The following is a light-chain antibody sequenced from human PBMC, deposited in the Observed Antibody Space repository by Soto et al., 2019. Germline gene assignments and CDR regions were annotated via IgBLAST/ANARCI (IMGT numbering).Light chain of an antibody. V-gene: IGLV1-40*01. CDR1: SSNIGAGYD. CDR2: GNS. Sequence: QLVLTQPPSVSGAPGQRVTISCTGSSSNIGAGYDVHWYQQLPGTAPKLLIYGNSNRPSGVPDRFSGSKSGTSASLAITGLQAEDEADYYCQSYDRSLSRVFGGGTKLTVL. CDR3: QSYDRSLSRV. J-gene: IGLJ2*01.